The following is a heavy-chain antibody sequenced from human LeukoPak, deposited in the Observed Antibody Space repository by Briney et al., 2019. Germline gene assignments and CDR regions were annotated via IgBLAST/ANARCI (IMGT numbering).Heavy chain of an antibody. D-gene: IGHD5-18*01. Sequence: SETLSLTCTVSGASISSGSYYWTWIRQPAGKGLEWIGRMHSSGRTSYSPSLKSRVTISVDTSRNQFSLKLSSVTAADTAVYYCARGLRGYSYGYVPWELSYYMDVWGKGTTVTISS. J-gene: IGHJ6*03. CDR1: GASISSGSYY. CDR3: ARGLRGYSYGYVPWELSYYMDV. V-gene: IGHV4-61*02. CDR2: MHSSGRT.